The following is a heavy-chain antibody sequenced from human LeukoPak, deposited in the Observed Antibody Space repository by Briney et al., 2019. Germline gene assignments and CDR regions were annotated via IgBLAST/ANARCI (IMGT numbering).Heavy chain of an antibody. V-gene: IGHV3-23*01. CDR2: ISGSGGST. CDR1: GFTFSSYA. D-gene: IGHD3-3*01. J-gene: IGHJ4*02. Sequence: PGGSLRLSCAASGFTFSSYAMSWVCQAPGKGLEWVSAISGSGGSTYYADSVKGRFTISRDNSKNTLYLQMNSLRAEDTAVYYCAKGSTIFGVARYYFDYWGQGTLVTVSS. CDR3: AKGSTIFGVARYYFDY.